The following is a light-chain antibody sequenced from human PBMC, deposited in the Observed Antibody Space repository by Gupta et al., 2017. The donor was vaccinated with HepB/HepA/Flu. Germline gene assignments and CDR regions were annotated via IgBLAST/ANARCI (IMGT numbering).Light chain of an antibody. CDR2: GAS. CDR1: QSRNTNY. J-gene: IGKJ2*01. Sequence: NVLTQSPGSLSLSPGERVTLSCRSSQSRNTNYLAWYQQKPGQAPSLLIYGASSRPTGISDRFSGSGCGTDFTLTISRLEPEDVARYYCQQYGTSPLYIFGQGTKLEIK. CDR3: QQYGTSPLYI. V-gene: IGKV3-20*01.